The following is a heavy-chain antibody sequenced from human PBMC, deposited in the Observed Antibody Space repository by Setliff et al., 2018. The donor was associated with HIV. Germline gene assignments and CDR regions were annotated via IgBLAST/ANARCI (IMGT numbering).Heavy chain of an antibody. CDR2: ISAYNGNT. V-gene: IGHV1-18*01. D-gene: IGHD3-10*01. CDR1: GYTFTSYG. J-gene: IGHJ3*02. CDR3: ARDSAELYYYGSGSFNGDAFDI. Sequence: ASVKVSCKASGYTFTSYGISWVRQAPGQGLEWMGWISAYNGNTNYAQKLQGRVTMTKDTSTSTAYMELRSLRSDDTAVYYCARDSAELYYYGSGSFNGDAFDIWGQGTMVTVSS.